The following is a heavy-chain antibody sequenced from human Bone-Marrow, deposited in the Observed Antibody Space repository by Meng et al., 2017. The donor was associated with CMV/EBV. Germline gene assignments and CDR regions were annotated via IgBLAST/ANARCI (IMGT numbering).Heavy chain of an antibody. CDR2: ISSSGSTI. D-gene: IGHD3-3*01. CDR3: ARSDVLRFLDRHADV. V-gene: IGHV3-48*03. Sequence: GESLKISCAASGFTFSSYAMHWVRQAPGKGLEWVSYISSSGSTIYYADSVKGRFTISRDNAKNSLYLQMNSLRAEDTAVYYCARSDVLRFLDRHADVWGQGTTVTVSS. J-gene: IGHJ6*02. CDR1: GFTFSSYA.